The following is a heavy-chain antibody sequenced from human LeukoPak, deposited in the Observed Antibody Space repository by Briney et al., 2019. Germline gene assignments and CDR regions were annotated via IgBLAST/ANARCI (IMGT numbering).Heavy chain of an antibody. CDR2: INPNSGGT. J-gene: IGHJ2*01. Sequence: GASVKVSCKASGYTFTGYYMHWVRQAPGQGLEWMGWINPNSGGTNYAQKFQGRVTVTRDTSISTAYMELSRLRSDDTAVYYCARVVVPAFYWYFDLWGRGTLVTVSS. CDR3: ARVVVPAFYWYFDL. D-gene: IGHD2-2*01. V-gene: IGHV1-2*02. CDR1: GYTFTGYY.